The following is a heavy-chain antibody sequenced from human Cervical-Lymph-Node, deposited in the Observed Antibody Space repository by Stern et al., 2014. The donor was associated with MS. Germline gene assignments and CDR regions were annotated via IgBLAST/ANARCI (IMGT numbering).Heavy chain of an antibody. Sequence: EVQLVQSGPEVKRPGESLKISCQASGYTFTSYWIGWVRQMPGKGLEWIAIIFPGGSDIRYSPSFQGQVTIAADKSSSTAYLQWNNLKASDTAIYYCARQRXXXXWGQGTLVTVSS. V-gene: IGHV5-51*01. CDR3: ARQRXXXX. CDR2: IFPGGSDI. CDR1: GYTFTSYW. J-gene: IGHJ4*02.